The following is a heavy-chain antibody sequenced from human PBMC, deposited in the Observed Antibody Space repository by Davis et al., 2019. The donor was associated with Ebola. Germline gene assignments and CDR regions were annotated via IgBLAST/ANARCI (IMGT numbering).Heavy chain of an antibody. D-gene: IGHD1-26*01. CDR3: ARDQGIVGATTYYYYGMDV. V-gene: IGHV3-21*04. Sequence: PGGSLRLSCAASGFTFSSYSMNWVRQAPGKGLEWVSSISSSGGTIYYADSVKGRFTISRDNAKNSLYLQMNSLRAEDTAVYYCARDQGIVGATTYYYYGMDVWGQGTTVTVSS. J-gene: IGHJ6*02. CDR1: GFTFSSYS. CDR2: ISSSGGTI.